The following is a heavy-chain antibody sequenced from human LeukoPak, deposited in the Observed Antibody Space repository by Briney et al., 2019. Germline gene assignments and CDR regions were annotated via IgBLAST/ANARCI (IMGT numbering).Heavy chain of an antibody. V-gene: IGHV3-23*01. CDR1: GFTFSSYA. Sequence: GGSLRLSCAASGFTFSSYATSWVRQAPGKGLEWVSAISGSGGSTYYADSVKGRFTISRDNSKNTLYLQMNSLRAEDTAVYYCAKLRRYCSSTSCYYFDYWGQGTLVTVSS. J-gene: IGHJ4*02. D-gene: IGHD2-2*01. CDR2: ISGSGGST. CDR3: AKLRRYCSSTSCYYFDY.